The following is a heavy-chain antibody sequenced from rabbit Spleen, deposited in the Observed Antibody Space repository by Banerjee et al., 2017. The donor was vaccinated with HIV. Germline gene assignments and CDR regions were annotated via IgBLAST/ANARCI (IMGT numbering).Heavy chain of an antibody. D-gene: IGHD6-1*01. CDR3: ARDWGGAGYDYAPFNL. CDR2: IDAGASDDI. CDR1: GFSFSSGYY. J-gene: IGHJ4*01. Sequence: QQHLEESGGGLVQPEGSLTLTCTASGFSFSSGYYMCWVRQAPGKGLEWIASIDAGASDDIWYASWAKGRFTISKTSSTTVTLQMTSLTAADTATYFCARDWGGAGYDYAPFNLWGQGTLVTVS. V-gene: IGHV1S45*01.